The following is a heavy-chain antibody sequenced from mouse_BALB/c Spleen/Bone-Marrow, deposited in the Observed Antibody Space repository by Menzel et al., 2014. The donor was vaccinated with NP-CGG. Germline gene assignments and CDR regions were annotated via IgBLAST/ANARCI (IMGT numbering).Heavy chain of an antibody. V-gene: IGHV2-6-7*01. D-gene: IGHD4-1*01. J-gene: IGHJ4*01. Sequence: QVQLQQSGPGLVAPSQSLSITCTVSGFSLTGYGVNWVRQPPGKGLEWLGMIWGDGSTDYNSALKPRLSISKDNSKSQVFLKMNSLQTDDAARCYCARELGHYAMDYWGQGTSVTVSS. CDR2: IWGDGST. CDR1: GFSLTGYG. CDR3: ARELGHYAMDY.